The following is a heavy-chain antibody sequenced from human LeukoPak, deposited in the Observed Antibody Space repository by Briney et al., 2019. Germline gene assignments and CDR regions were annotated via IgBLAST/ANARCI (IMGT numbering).Heavy chain of an antibody. CDR1: GGSFSSYY. D-gene: IGHD6-13*01. J-gene: IGHJ4*02. V-gene: IGHV4-39*07. CDR2: IYYSGST. CDR3: ARDVRIAAAEPPYFDY. Sequence: PSETLSLTCAVYGGSFSSYYWGWIRQPPGKGLEWIGSIYYSGSTYYNPSLKSRVTISVDTSKNQFSLKLSSVTAADTAVYYCARDVRIAAAEPPYFDYWGQGTLVTVSS.